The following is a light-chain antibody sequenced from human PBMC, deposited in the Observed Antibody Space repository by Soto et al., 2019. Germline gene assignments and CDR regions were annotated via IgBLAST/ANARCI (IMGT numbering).Light chain of an antibody. CDR1: GSDVGGYNY. CDR2: EVS. Sequence: QSVLTQPASVSGYPGQSITISCTGRGSDVGGYNYVSWYQQHPGKAPKFMIYEVSRRPSGVSNRFSGSKSGNTASLTVSGLQAEDEADYYCSSYTTSNTYVFXTGTKVTVL. CDR3: SSYTTSNTYV. V-gene: IGLV2-14*01. J-gene: IGLJ1*01.